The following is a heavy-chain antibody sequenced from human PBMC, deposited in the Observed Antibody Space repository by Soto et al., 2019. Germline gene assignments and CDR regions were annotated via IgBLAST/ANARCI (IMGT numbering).Heavy chain of an antibody. V-gene: IGHV1-46*03. CDR1: GYTFTSYY. D-gene: IGHD4-17*01. Sequence: ASVKVSCKASGYTFTSYYMHWVRQAPGQGLEWMGIINPSGGSTSYAQKFQGRVTMTRDTSTSTVYMELSSLRSEDTAVYYCASNPYGDYFMDYWGQGTLVTVSS. CDR3: ASNPYGDYFMDY. J-gene: IGHJ4*02. CDR2: INPSGGST.